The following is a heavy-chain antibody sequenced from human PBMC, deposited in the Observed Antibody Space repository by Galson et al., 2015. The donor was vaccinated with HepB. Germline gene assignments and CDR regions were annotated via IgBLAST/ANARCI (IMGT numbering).Heavy chain of an antibody. CDR1: GSTFTSYY. Sequence: SVKVSCKASGSTFTSYYMHWVRQAPGQGLEWMGIINPSGGSTSYAQKFQGRVTMTRDTSTSTVYMELSSLRSEDTAVYYCARVFSVITEPFDYWGQGTLVTVSS. J-gene: IGHJ4*02. D-gene: IGHD3-16*02. CDR3: ARVFSVITEPFDY. CDR2: INPSGGST. V-gene: IGHV1-46*01.